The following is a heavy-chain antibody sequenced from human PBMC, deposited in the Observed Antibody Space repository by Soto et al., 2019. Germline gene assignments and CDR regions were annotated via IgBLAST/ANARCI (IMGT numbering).Heavy chain of an antibody. J-gene: IGHJ4*02. CDR3: SRGVDYYATSGYFSFES. D-gene: IGHD3-16*01. CDR1: GGSVHNVY. CDR2: VDYSESS. V-gene: IGHV4-59*02. Sequence: SDTLSLTGNLSGGSVHNVYWLLIRQPPGKGLEWVGQVDYSESSNYSPSLNSRATISLDTYKRKFSLKLRSVTAADTAMYFCSRGVDYYATSGYFSFESWGQGIPVTVS.